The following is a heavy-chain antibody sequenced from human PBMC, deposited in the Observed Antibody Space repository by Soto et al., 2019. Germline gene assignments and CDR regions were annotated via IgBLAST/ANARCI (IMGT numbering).Heavy chain of an antibody. CDR3: ARVPYGGSYGREFDY. Sequence: GGSLRLSCAASGFTFSSYSMNWVRQAPGKGLEWVSSIFISSSYIYYADSVKGRFTISRDNAKNSLYLQMNSLRADDTAVYYCARVPYGGSYGREFDYWGQGTLVTVSS. V-gene: IGHV3-21*01. CDR2: IFISSSYI. J-gene: IGHJ4*02. CDR1: GFTFSSYS. D-gene: IGHD1-26*01.